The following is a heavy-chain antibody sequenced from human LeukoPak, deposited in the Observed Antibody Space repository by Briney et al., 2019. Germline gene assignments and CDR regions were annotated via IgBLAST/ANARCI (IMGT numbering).Heavy chain of an antibody. J-gene: IGHJ5*02. Sequence: SETLSLTCTVSGYSISSGFYWGWIRQPPGKGLEWIGSIYHSGSTYYNPSLKSRVTISLDTSKKHFSLKLSSVTAADTAVYYCARDLVAAAAYNWFDPWGQGTLVTVSS. V-gene: IGHV4-38-2*02. CDR3: ARDLVAAAAYNWFDP. CDR1: GYSISSGFY. CDR2: IYHSGST. D-gene: IGHD6-13*01.